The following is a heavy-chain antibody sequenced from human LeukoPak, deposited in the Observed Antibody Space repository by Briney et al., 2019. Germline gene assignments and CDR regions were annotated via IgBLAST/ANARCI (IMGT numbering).Heavy chain of an antibody. CDR2: MNPNSGNT. Sequence: GASVKVSCKASGYTFTNYDINWVRRATGQGLEWMGWMNPNSGNTGYAQKFQGRVTMTRSTSISTAYMELSSLTSEDTAVYYCARNPPRTGDFNSWGQGALVTVSS. CDR1: GYTFTNYD. V-gene: IGHV1-8*01. D-gene: IGHD7-27*01. J-gene: IGHJ4*02. CDR3: ARNPPRTGDFNS.